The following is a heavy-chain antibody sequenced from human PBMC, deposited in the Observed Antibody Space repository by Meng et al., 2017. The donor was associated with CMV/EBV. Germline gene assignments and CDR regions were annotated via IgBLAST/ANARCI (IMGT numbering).Heavy chain of an antibody. D-gene: IGHD4-17*01. V-gene: IGHV3-7*02. CDR1: GLHISNYW. CDR2: IKNDGSER. J-gene: IGHJ4*02. Sequence: YLVESGGGLVQPGGSLRLSCAASGLHISNYWMSWVRQAPGKGLEWVANIKNDGSERYYVDSVKGRFSISRDNADNSLYLQMNNLRAEDTAVYYCRLGHYSQDWGQGTLVTVSS. CDR3: RLGHYSQD.